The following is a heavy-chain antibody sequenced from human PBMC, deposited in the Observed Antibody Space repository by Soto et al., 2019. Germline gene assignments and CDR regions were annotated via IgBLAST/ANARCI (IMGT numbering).Heavy chain of an antibody. CDR1: GGTFSSYA. V-gene: IGHV1-69*13. CDR3: ARESADTAMGNGLGSHDY. D-gene: IGHD5-18*01. CDR2: IIPIFGTA. J-gene: IGHJ4*02. Sequence: SVKVSCKASGGTFSSYAISWVRQAPGQGLEWMGGIIPIFGTANYAQKFQGRVTITADESTSTAYMELSSLRSEDTAVYYCARESADTAMGNGLGSHDYWGQGTLVTVSS.